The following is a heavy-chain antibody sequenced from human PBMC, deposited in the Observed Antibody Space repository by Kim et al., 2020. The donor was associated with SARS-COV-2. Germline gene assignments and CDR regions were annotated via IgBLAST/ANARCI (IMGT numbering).Heavy chain of an antibody. V-gene: IGHV4-34*01. J-gene: IGHJ4*02. CDR3: ARGVPRGYRYCRIDY. Sequence: SETLSLTCAVYGGSFSGYYWSWIRQPPGKGLEWIGEINHSGSTNYNPSLKSRVTISVDTSKNQFSLKLSSVTAADTAVYYFARGVPRGYRYCRIDYWGQG. CDR1: GGSFSGYY. CDR2: INHSGST. D-gene: IGHD5-18*01.